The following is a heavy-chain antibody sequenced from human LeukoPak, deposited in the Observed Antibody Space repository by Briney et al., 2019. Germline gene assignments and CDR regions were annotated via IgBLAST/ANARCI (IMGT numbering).Heavy chain of an antibody. CDR1: GFTVSSNH. J-gene: IGHJ6*02. Sequence: GGSLRPSCAASGFTVSSNHMSWVRQAPGKGLEWVSVIYSGGSTYYADSVKGRFTISRDSSKNMLYLQMNSLRAEDTAVYYCAREGNTGSQEGMDVWGQGTTVTVSS. CDR2: IYSGGST. V-gene: IGHV3-53*01. CDR3: AREGNTGSQEGMDV. D-gene: IGHD1-26*01.